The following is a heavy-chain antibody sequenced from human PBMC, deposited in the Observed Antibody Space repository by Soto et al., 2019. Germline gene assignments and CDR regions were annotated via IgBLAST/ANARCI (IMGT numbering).Heavy chain of an antibody. CDR3: ARLDIVGPTSVP. V-gene: IGHV1-46*01. J-gene: IGHJ5*02. Sequence: QVQLLQSGAEVKRPGASVNISCKAFGSTFTTYYMHWVRQAPGQGLEWMGIINPTSGSTTYAQSFQGRITMTRNTSTRTVYMELNSLRSDDTAVYYCARLDIVGPTSVPWGQGTLVTVSS. CDR1: GSTFTTYY. D-gene: IGHD1-26*01. CDR2: INPTSGST.